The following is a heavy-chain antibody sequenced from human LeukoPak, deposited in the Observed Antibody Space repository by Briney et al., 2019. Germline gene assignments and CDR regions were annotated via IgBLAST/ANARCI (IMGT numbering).Heavy chain of an antibody. Sequence: GGSLRLSCAASGFTFSSYAMHWVRQAPGKGLEWVAVISYDGSNKYYADSVKGRFTISRDNSKNTLYLQMNSLRAEDTAVYYCARAPGGIYGSGSYYGYWGQGTLVTVSS. D-gene: IGHD3-10*01. V-gene: IGHV3-30-3*01. J-gene: IGHJ4*02. CDR3: ARAPGGIYGSGSYYGY. CDR1: GFTFSSYA. CDR2: ISYDGSNK.